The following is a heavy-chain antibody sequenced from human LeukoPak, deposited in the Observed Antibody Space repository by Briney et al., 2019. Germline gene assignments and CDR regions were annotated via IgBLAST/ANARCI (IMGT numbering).Heavy chain of an antibody. J-gene: IGHJ4*02. D-gene: IGHD3-10*01. V-gene: IGHV3-7*01. CDR2: IKEDGSEK. Sequence: GGSLRLSCAASGFTFSSYWMSWVRQAPGKGLEWVANIKEDGSEKYYVDSVKGRFTISRDNAKNLLFLQMDSLRAGDTAVYYCAANGFGEDYWGQGTLVTVSS. CDR3: AANGFGEDY. CDR1: GFTFSSYW.